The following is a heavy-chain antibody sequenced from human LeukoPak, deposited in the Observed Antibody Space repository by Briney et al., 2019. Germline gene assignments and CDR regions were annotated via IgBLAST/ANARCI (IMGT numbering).Heavy chain of an antibody. V-gene: IGHV1-8*01. D-gene: IGHD6-13*01. CDR1: GYTFTSYD. CDR3: ARLAAAGVYFDY. CDR2: MNPNSGNT. J-gene: IGHJ4*02. Sequence: ASVKVSCKASGYTFTSYDINWVRQATGQGLEWMGWMNPNSGNTGYAQKFQGRVTMTRNTSISTAYMELSSLRSEDTAVYYCARLAAAGVYFDYWGQGTLVTVSS.